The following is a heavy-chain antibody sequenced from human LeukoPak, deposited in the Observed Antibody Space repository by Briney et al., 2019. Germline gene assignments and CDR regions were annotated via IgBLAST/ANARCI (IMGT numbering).Heavy chain of an antibody. V-gene: IGHV4-59*12. D-gene: IGHD6-13*01. Sequence: PSETLSLTCTVSGGSISYYYWSWIRQPPEKGLEWIGYIYYSGNTNYNPSLKSRVTISVDTSKNQFSLKLSSVTAADTAVYYCARGRGIAAAGRIDYWGQGTLVTVSS. J-gene: IGHJ4*02. CDR2: IYYSGNT. CDR3: ARGRGIAAAGRIDY. CDR1: GGSISYYY.